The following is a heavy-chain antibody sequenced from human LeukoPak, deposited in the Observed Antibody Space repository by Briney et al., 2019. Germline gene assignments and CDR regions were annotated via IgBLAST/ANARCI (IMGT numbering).Heavy chain of an antibody. D-gene: IGHD6-13*01. J-gene: IGHJ4*02. CDR3: ARSHSSSWSYFDY. V-gene: IGHV1-18*01. CDR2: ISAYNGNT. Sequence: ASVKVSCKPSVYTFTSYGISWVCPAPGQGLEWGGWISAYNGNTNYAQKLQGRVTMTTDTSTSTAYMELSRLRSDDTAVYYCARSHSSSWSYFDYWGQGTLVTVSS. CDR1: VYTFTSYG.